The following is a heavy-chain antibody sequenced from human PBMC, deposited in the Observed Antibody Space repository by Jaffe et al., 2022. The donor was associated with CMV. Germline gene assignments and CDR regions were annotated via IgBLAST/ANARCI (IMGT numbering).Heavy chain of an antibody. CDR2: ISGSGGST. J-gene: IGHJ4*02. V-gene: IGHV3-23*04. D-gene: IGHD2-15*01. CDR1: GFTFSSYA. Sequence: EVQLVESGGGLVQPGGSLRLSCAASGFTFSSYAMSWVRQAPGKGLEWVSAISGSGGSTYYADSVKGRFTISRDNSKNTLYLQMNSLRAEDTAVYYCAKVQRYCSGGSCLYYFDYWGQGTLVTVSS. CDR3: AKVQRYCSGGSCLYYFDY.